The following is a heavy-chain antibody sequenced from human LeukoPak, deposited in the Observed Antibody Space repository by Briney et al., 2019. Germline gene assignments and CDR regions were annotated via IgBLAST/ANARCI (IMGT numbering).Heavy chain of an antibody. V-gene: IGHV1-2*06. D-gene: IGHD6-6*01. CDR3: ARANIAARQLDY. Sequence: ASVKVSCRDSGNTFTGYNMHWVRQAPGQGLEWMARIFLKSGVTSYAQKFQGRVTVTRDTSISTAYMELSRLRSDDTAVYYCARANIAARQLDYWGQGTLVTVSS. CDR2: IFLKSGVT. CDR1: GNTFTGYN. J-gene: IGHJ4*02.